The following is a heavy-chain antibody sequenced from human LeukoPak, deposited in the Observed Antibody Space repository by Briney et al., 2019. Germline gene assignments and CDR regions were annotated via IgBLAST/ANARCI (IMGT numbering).Heavy chain of an antibody. Sequence: PGRSLRLSCAASGFTFDDYAMHWVRQAPGKGLEWVSGISWNSGSIGYADSVKGRFTVSRDNAKNTLYLQMNSLRAEDTAVYYCARVIGWDEPFDIWGQGTMVTVSS. J-gene: IGHJ3*02. V-gene: IGHV3-9*01. CDR2: ISWNSGSI. CDR3: ARVIGWDEPFDI. D-gene: IGHD1-26*01. CDR1: GFTFDDYA.